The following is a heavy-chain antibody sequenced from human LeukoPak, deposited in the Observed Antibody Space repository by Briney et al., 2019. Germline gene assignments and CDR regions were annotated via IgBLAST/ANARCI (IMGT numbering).Heavy chain of an antibody. J-gene: IGHJ4*02. CDR1: GFTFSSYW. D-gene: IGHD4-23*01. Sequence: GGSLRLSCAVSGFTFSSYWMHWVRQAPGKGLVWVSRISGDGITTNYADSVAGRFTISRDNAKNTLYLQMNSLRAADTAVYYCARDPYGGDFDYWGQGTLVTVSS. V-gene: IGHV3-74*01. CDR2: ISGDGITT. CDR3: ARDPYGGDFDY.